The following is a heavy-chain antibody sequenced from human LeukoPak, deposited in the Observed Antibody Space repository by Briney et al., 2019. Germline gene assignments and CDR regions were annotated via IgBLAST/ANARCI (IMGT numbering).Heavy chain of an antibody. D-gene: IGHD6-6*01. V-gene: IGHV3-74*01. Sequence: GGSLRLSRAASGFTFSSYWMHWVRQAPGKGLAWVSRINSDGSSTSYADSVKGRFTISRDNAKNTLYLQMNSLRAEDTAVYYCARGSSIAARRASYFDYWGQGTLVTVSS. CDR1: GFTFSSYW. CDR2: INSDGSST. J-gene: IGHJ4*02. CDR3: ARGSSIAARRASYFDY.